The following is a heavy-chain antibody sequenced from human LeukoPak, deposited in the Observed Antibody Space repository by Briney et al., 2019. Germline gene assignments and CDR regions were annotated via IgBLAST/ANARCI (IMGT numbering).Heavy chain of an antibody. CDR3: ARHQSYGSGTYYAPFDN. D-gene: IGHD3-10*01. Sequence: PSETVSLTCTVSGGSVSSSSYYWGWIRQPPMKGLEWIGSIYYSGSTEYNLSLKSRVTISVDTSRNQFSLKLSSVTAADTAVYYCARHQSYGSGTYYAPFDNWGQGILVTVSS. CDR1: GGSVSSSSYY. J-gene: IGHJ4*02. V-gene: IGHV4-39*01. CDR2: IYYSGST.